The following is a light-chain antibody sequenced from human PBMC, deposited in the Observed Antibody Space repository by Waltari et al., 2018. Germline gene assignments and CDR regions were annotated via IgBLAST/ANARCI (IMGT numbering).Light chain of an antibody. Sequence: NFMLTQPHTLSESPGKTVTISCTASNGYLATLSVQWYQQRPGSAPTTVIYADDQRPSGVPDRFSGSIDSSSNSASLTIAGLKTEDEADYYCQSYDSTTVVFGGGTKLTVL. J-gene: IGLJ2*01. CDR3: QSYDSTTVV. V-gene: IGLV6-57*02. CDR1: NGYLATLS. CDR2: ADD.